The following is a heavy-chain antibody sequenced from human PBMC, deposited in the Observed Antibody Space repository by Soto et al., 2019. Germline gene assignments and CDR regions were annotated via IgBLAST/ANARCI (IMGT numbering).Heavy chain of an antibody. Sequence: VASVKVSCKVSGYTLTELSMHWVRQAPGKGLEWMGGFDPEDGETIYAQKFQGRVTMTEDTSTDTAYMELSSLRSEDTAVYYCATSATTVTTVYYFDYWGQGTLVTVSS. D-gene: IGHD4-17*01. CDR1: GYTLTELS. CDR2: FDPEDGET. V-gene: IGHV1-24*01. J-gene: IGHJ4*02. CDR3: ATSATTVTTVYYFDY.